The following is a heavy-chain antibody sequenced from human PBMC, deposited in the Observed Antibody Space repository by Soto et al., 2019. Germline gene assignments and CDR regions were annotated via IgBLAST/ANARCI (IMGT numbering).Heavy chain of an antibody. V-gene: IGHV1-69*01. D-gene: IGHD3-22*01. CDR1: GGTFSSYA. Sequence: VQLVQSGAEVKKPGSSVKVSCKASGGTFSSYAISWVRQAPGQGLEWMGGIIPIFGTANYAQKFQGRVTITADESTSTAYMELSSLRSEDTAVYYCARETTPAYYYDSSGYYVFGYWGQGTLVTVSS. CDR3: ARETTPAYYYDSSGYYVFGY. CDR2: IIPIFGTA. J-gene: IGHJ4*02.